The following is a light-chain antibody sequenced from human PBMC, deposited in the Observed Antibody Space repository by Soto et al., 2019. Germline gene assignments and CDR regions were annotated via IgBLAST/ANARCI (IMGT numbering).Light chain of an antibody. Sequence: QSALTQPASVTGSPGQLIPITYTETSRHVGGYNYVSWYQHPPRKASKLMLYDVRNRPSGVSNRFSGSKSGNTASLTISGLQAEDEADYYCSSYTSSIAYVFGNGTKVTVL. CDR3: SSYTSSIAYV. V-gene: IGLV2-14*03. J-gene: IGLJ1*01. CDR1: SRHVGGYNY. CDR2: DVR.